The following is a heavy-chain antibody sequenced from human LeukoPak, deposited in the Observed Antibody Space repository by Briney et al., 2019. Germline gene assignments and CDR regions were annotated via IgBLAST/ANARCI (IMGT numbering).Heavy chain of an antibody. CDR1: GGTFISYA. V-gene: IGHV1-69*06. CDR2: IIPIFGTA. CDR3: AREGGGARVKTGVTGHIQTDAFDI. J-gene: IGHJ3*02. Sequence: SVKVSCKASGGTFISYAISWVRQAPGQGLEWMGGIIPIFGTANYAQKFQGRVTITADKSTSTAYMELSSLRSEDTAVYYCAREGGGARVKTGVTGHIQTDAFDIWGQGTMVTVSS. D-gene: IGHD7-27*01.